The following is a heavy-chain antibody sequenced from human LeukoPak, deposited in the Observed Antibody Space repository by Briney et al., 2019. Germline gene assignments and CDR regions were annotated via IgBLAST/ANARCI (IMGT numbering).Heavy chain of an antibody. Sequence: PSETLSLTCAVYGGSFSGYYWSWIRQPPGKGLEWIGELNHSGSTNYNPSLKSRVTISVDTSKNQFSLKLSSVTAADTAVYYCARGRSLQWLSNRGFDYWGQGTLVTVSS. D-gene: IGHD6-19*01. CDR2: LNHSGST. CDR1: GGSFSGYY. V-gene: IGHV4-34*01. CDR3: ARGRSLQWLSNRGFDY. J-gene: IGHJ4*02.